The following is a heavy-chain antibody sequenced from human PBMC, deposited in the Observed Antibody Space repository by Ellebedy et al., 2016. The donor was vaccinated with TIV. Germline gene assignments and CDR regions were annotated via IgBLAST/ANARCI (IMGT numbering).Heavy chain of an antibody. D-gene: IGHD3-22*01. CDR2: FDPEDGET. Sequence: ASVKVSCXVSGYTLTELSMHWVRQAPGKGLEWMGGFDPEDGETIYAQKFQGRVTMTEDTSTDTAYMELSSLRSEDTAVYYCATGRPDDSSGYYYVDAFDIWGQGTMVTVSS. CDR1: GYTLTELS. V-gene: IGHV1-24*01. CDR3: ATGRPDDSSGYYYVDAFDI. J-gene: IGHJ3*02.